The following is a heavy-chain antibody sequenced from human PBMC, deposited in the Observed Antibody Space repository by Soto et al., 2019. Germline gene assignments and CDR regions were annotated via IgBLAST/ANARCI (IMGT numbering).Heavy chain of an antibody. J-gene: IGHJ3*02. CDR3: ARDLEYPNAFDI. Sequence: SVKVSCKASGGTFSSYTISWVRQAPGQGLEWMGRIIPILGIANYAQKFQGRVTINADKSTSTAYMELSSLRSEDTAVYYCARDLEYPNAFDIWGQGTMVTVSS. CDR2: IIPILGIA. V-gene: IGHV1-69*04. CDR1: GGTFSSYT. D-gene: IGHD2-2*02.